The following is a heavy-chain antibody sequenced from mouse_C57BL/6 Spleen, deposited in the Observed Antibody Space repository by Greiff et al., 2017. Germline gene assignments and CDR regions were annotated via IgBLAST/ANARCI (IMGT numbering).Heavy chain of an antibody. Sequence: EVQLQQSGPELVKPGASVKISCKASGYSFTGYYMNWVKQSPEKSLEWIGEINPSTGGTTYNQKFKAKATLTVDKSSSTAYMQLQSLTSEDSAVYYCARGRGAAQAFDYWGQGTTLTVSS. J-gene: IGHJ2*01. CDR2: INPSTGGT. D-gene: IGHD3-2*02. CDR1: GYSFTGYY. CDR3: ARGRGAAQAFDY. V-gene: IGHV1-42*01.